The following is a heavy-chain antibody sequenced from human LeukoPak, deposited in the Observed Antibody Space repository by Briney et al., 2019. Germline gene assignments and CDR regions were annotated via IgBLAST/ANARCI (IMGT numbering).Heavy chain of an antibody. CDR2: ISWNSGSI. V-gene: IGHV3-9*01. J-gene: IGHJ3*02. CDR3: AKDILNYGDHVGDAFDI. CDR1: GFTFDDYA. Sequence: GRSLRLSCAASGFTFDDYAMHWVRQAPGKGLEWVSGISWNSGSIGYADSVKGRFTISRDNAKNSLYLQMNSLRAEDTALYYCAKDILNYGDHVGDAFDIWGQGTMVTVSS. D-gene: IGHD4-17*01.